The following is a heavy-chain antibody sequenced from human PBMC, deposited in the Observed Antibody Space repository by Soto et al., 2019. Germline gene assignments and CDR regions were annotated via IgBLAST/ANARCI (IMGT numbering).Heavy chain of an antibody. CDR2: IKPDGGEK. D-gene: IGHD1-26*01. Sequence: GGSLRLSCAASGFTFSSYWMTWVRQAPGKGLQWVANIKPDGGEKYYVDSLKGRFTISRDNAKNSLYLQMNSLRAEDTAVYYCTTTSYFYGMGDWGQGTTVTVSS. CDR1: GFTFSSYW. J-gene: IGHJ6*02. CDR3: TTTSYFYGMGD. V-gene: IGHV3-7*02.